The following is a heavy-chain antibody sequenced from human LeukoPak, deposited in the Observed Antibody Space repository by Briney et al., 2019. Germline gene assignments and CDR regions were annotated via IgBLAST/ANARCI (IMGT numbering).Heavy chain of an antibody. J-gene: IGHJ4*02. CDR3: ARDREGVIGY. D-gene: IGHD3-16*02. CDR2: ISSSSSYI. CDR1: GFTFSSYS. Sequence: GGSLRLSCAASGFTFSSYSMNWVRQAPGKGLGWVSSISSSSSYIYYADSVKGRFTISRDNAKNSLYLQMNSLRAEDTAVYYCARDREGVIGYWGQGTLVTVSS. V-gene: IGHV3-21*01.